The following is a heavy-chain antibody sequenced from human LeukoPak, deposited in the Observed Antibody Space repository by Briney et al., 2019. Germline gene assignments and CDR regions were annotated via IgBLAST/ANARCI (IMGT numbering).Heavy chain of an antibody. CDR3: AKVGGYYYESSGPYYFDY. CDR1: GFTFSSYA. Sequence: GGSLRLSCAASGFTFSSYAMNWVRQAPGKGLEWVSAMSGSGGTTYYADSVKGRFTISRDNSKNTLYLQMNSLRAEDTAVYYCAKVGGYYYESSGPYYFDYWGQGTLVTVSS. D-gene: IGHD3-22*01. V-gene: IGHV3-23*01. CDR2: MSGSGGTT. J-gene: IGHJ4*02.